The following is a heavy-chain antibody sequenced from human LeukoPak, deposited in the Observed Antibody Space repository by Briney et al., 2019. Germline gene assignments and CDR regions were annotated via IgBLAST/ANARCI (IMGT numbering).Heavy chain of an antibody. CDR2: IQPDGTAK. D-gene: IGHD3-9*01. Sequence: GGSLRLSCAASGFTFGSHWMTWVRQAPGMGLEWVANIQPDGTAKEFVGSVKGRFSILRDNAENSLYLQMNSLRAEDTAVYYCARWNYDSLTGYYIDYWGQGTLVAVSS. CDR1: GFTFGSHW. V-gene: IGHV3-7*01. CDR3: ARWNYDSLTGYYIDY. J-gene: IGHJ4*02.